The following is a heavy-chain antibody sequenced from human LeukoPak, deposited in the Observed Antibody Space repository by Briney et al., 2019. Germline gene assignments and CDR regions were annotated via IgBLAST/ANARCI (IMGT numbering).Heavy chain of an antibody. CDR3: ARDVGLRYFDAFDI. J-gene: IGHJ3*02. V-gene: IGHV3-21*01. CDR1: GFTFSSYS. D-gene: IGHD3-9*01. CDR2: ISSSSSYI. Sequence: GGSLRLSCAASGFTFSSYSMNWVRQAPGKGLEWVSSISSSSSYIYYADSVKGRFTISRDNAKNSLYLQMNSLRAEDTAVYYCARDVGLRYFDAFDIWGQGTMVTVSS.